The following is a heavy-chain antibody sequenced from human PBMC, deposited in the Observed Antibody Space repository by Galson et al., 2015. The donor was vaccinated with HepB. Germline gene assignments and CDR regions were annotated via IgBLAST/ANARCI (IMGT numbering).Heavy chain of an antibody. V-gene: IGHV3-23*01. CDR3: ARQNWDYGDRYDY. Sequence: SLRLSCAASGFTFTSYAMSWVRQAPGKGLECVSTIRGNGYTTHYSDSVKGRFTISRDNSRNTLCLQMNSLRAEDTAVYYCARQNWDYGDRYDYWGQGTLVTVSS. CDR2: IRGNGYTT. J-gene: IGHJ4*02. D-gene: IGHD4-17*01. CDR1: GFTFTSYA.